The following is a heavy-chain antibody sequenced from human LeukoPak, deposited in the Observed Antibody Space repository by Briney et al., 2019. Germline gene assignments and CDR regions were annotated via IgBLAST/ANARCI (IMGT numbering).Heavy chain of an antibody. Sequence: GESLKISCKGSGYSFTSYWIGWVRQMPGKGLEWMGIIYPGDSDTRYSPSFQGQVTISADKSISTAYLQWSSLKASDTAMYYCARPSRQYDRSGTPLDYWGQGTLVTVSS. V-gene: IGHV5-51*01. CDR2: IYPGDSDT. CDR1: GYSFTSYW. D-gene: IGHD3-22*01. J-gene: IGHJ4*02. CDR3: ARPSRQYDRSGTPLDY.